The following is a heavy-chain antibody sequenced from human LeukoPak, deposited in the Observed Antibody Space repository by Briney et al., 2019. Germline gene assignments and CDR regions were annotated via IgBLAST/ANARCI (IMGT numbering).Heavy chain of an antibody. J-gene: IGHJ3*02. Sequence: PSDTLSLTCSVSGGSISNYYWNWLRQPAGKGLEWIGRLHASGSTRYNPSFGTRVTISADTSKNQLSLKLTSVTAADTALYFCARDQSGSGGHNNDAFDIWGQGTMVTVYS. V-gene: IGHV4-4*07. CDR1: GGSISNYY. CDR2: LHASGST. CDR3: ARDQSGSGGHNNDAFDI. D-gene: IGHD3-16*01.